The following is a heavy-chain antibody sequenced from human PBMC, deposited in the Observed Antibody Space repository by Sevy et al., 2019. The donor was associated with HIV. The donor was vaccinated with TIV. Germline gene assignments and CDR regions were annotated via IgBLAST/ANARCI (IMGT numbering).Heavy chain of an antibody. CDR2: IYYSGST. CDR3: ARRPMSYDSSGYPDAFDI. D-gene: IGHD3-22*01. V-gene: IGHV4-39*01. Sequence: SETLSLTCTVSGGSISSSSYYWGWIRQPPGKGLEWIGSIYYSGSTYYNPSLKSRVTISVDTSKNQFSLKLSSVTAVDTAVYYCARRPMSYDSSGYPDAFDIWGQGTMVTVSS. J-gene: IGHJ3*02. CDR1: GGSISSSSYY.